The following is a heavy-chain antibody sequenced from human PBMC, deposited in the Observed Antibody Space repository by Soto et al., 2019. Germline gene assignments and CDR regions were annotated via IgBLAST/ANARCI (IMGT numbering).Heavy chain of an antibody. J-gene: IGHJ3*02. CDR3: ARESATTHDGFDI. Sequence: QVQVVQSGAEVKKPGASVKVSRKTSGYTFTSYDISWVRQAPGQGLEWMGWISGYNGNTNYAQKLQGRVTMTTDTSTSTAYLELRSLRSDDTAVYYCARESATTHDGFDIWGQGTMVILSS. CDR2: ISGYNGNT. CDR1: GYTFTSYD. V-gene: IGHV1-18*01. D-gene: IGHD4-17*01.